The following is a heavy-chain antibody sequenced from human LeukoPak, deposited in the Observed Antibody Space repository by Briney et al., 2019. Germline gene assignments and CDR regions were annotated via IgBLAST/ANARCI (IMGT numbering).Heavy chain of an antibody. D-gene: IGHD5-18*01. V-gene: IGHV4-39*01. CDR2: IYYSGST. CDR3: ANRMDTAMVRGYRGADY. Sequence: PSETLPLTCTVSGGSISSNNYYWDWIRQPPGKGLEWIGSIYYSGSTYYNPSLKSRVTISVDTSKNQFSLKLSSVTAADTAVYYCANRMDTAMVRGYRGADYWGQGTLVTVSP. J-gene: IGHJ4*02. CDR1: GGSISSNNYY.